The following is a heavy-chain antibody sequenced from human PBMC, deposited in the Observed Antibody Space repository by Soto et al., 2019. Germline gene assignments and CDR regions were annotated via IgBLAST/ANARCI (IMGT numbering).Heavy chain of an antibody. J-gene: IGHJ1*01. V-gene: IGHV1-3*01. Sequence: QVQVVQSGAEVKKPGASVKVSCKSSGLTFSRYSMNWVRQAPGQSLEWMGWINVGNGDTQYSQRFQGRLTITRDTSASTAYMELRSLRSEDSAVYYCASDFLYSSGNMGADYFHHWGQGTLVTVSS. CDR3: ASDFLYSSGNMGADYFHH. D-gene: IGHD6-19*01. CDR1: GLTFSRYS. CDR2: INVGNGDT.